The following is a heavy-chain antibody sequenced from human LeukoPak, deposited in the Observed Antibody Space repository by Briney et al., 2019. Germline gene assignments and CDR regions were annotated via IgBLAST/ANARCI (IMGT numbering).Heavy chain of an antibody. CDR3: ASQINDYGDYGDAFDI. CDR2: IYPGDSDT. V-gene: IGHV5-51*01. CDR1: GYSFTSYW. Sequence: PGESLKISCKGSGYSFTSYWIGWVRQMPGKGLEWMGIIYPGDSDTRYSPSFQGQVTISADKSISTAYLQWSSLKASDTAMYHCASQINDYGDYGDAFDIWGQGTMVTVSS. J-gene: IGHJ3*02. D-gene: IGHD4-17*01.